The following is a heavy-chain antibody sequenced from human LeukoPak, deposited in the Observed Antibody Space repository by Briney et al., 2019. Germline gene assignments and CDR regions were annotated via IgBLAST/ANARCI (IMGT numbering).Heavy chain of an antibody. CDR2: ISAYNGNT. J-gene: IGHJ4*02. V-gene: IGHV1-18*01. D-gene: IGHD3-3*01. CDR3: ARLGTTYYDFWSGLGGFDY. CDR1: GYTFTSYG. Sequence: ASVKVACKASGYTFTSYGISWVRQAPGPGREWLGWISAYNGNTNYAQKLQGRVTMTTDTSTSTAYMELRSLRSDDTAVYYCARLGTTYYDFWSGLGGFDYWGQGTLVTVSS.